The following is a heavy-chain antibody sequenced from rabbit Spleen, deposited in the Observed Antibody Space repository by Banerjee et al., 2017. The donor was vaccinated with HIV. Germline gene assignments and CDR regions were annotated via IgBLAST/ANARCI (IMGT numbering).Heavy chain of an antibody. CDR2: IDSGNSGYT. Sequence: QEQLEESGGGLVKPEGSLTLTCTASGFSFGSNDYVCWVRQAPGRGLEWIACIDSGNSGYTYYATWATGRFTIARTSSTTVTLQMTSLTATDTATYFCARADYSGDDYGDHFNLWGPGTLVTVS. J-gene: IGHJ4*01. D-gene: IGHD2-1*01. V-gene: IGHV1S45*01. CDR3: ARADYSGDDYGDHFNL. CDR1: GFSFGSNDY.